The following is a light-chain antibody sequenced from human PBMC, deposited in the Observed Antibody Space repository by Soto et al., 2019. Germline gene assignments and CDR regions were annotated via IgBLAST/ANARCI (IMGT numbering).Light chain of an antibody. V-gene: IGKV1-12*01. CDR1: QGVSTW. CDR2: TAS. CDR3: QQAASFPIT. J-gene: IGKJ5*01. Sequence: DIQMTQSPSSVSASVGHRVTITCRPSQGVSTWLAWYQQKPGKAPNLLIYTASSLQSGVPSRFSGSGSGTDFTLTINGLQPEDFATYYCQQAASFPITFGQGTRLEIK.